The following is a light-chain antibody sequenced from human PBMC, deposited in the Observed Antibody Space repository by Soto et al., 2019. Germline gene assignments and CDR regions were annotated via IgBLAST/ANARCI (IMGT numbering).Light chain of an antibody. CDR2: LGS. V-gene: IGKV2-28*01. Sequence: DIVMTQSPLSLSVTPGEPASISCRSSQSLLLRNGNNYLDWYLQKPGQSPQLLIYLGSNRASGVPERLSGTGSWEDFGLIISRVEAEDVGVYYCMQALQIQWTLGQGTKVDIK. J-gene: IGKJ1*01. CDR3: MQALQIQWT. CDR1: QSLLLRNGNNY.